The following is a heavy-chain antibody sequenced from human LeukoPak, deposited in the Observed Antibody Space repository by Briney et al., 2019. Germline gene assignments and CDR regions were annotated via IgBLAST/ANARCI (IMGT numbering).Heavy chain of an antibody. CDR1: GFTFSDYS. V-gene: IGHV3-11*05. Sequence: GGSLRLSCAASGFTFSDYSMSWIRQAPGKGLEWISYISSSSTYANYADPVKGRFTIFRDNARNSLFLQTNSLRAEDTAVYYCARARRSVVNEMDFDYWGQGTLVTVSS. CDR2: ISSSSTYA. D-gene: IGHD4-23*01. J-gene: IGHJ4*02. CDR3: ARARRSVVNEMDFDY.